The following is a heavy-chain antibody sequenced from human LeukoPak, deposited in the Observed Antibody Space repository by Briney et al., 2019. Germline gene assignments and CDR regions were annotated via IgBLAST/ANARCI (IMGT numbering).Heavy chain of an antibody. J-gene: IGHJ4*02. CDR1: GFTFSSYA. V-gene: IGHV3-64*01. CDR2: ISSNGGST. Sequence: GGSLRLSCAVSGFTFSSYAMHWVRQAPGKGLEYVSAISSNGGSTYYANSVKGRFTISRDNSKNTLYLQMGSLRAEDMAVYYCARDPYDSSGYNYWGQGTLVTVSS. D-gene: IGHD3-22*01. CDR3: ARDPYDSSGYNY.